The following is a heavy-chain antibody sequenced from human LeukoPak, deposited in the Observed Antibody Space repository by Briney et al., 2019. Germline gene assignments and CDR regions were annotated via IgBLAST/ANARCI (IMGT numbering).Heavy chain of an antibody. V-gene: IGHV3-30*03. J-gene: IGHJ6*03. D-gene: IGHD6-25*01. CDR3: ARFAAGGSYYYYMDV. CDR2: ISYDGSNK. Sequence: GGSLRLSCAASGFTFSSYGMHWVRQAPGKGLEWVAVISYDGSNKYYADSVKGRFTISRDNSKNTLYLQMNSLRADDTAVYYCARFAAGGSYYYYMDVWGKGTTVTVSS. CDR1: GFTFSSYG.